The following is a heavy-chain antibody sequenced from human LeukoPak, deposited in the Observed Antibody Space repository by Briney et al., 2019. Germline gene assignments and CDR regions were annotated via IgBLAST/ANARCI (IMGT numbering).Heavy chain of an antibody. D-gene: IGHD6-13*01. J-gene: IGHJ4*02. Sequence: GGSLRLSCTASGFTFGDYVMSWVRQAPGKGLEWVGFIRSKAYGGTTKNAASVKGRFTISRDDSRSIAYLQMNSLRAEDTAVYYCARVPPGAATGTLFDSWGQGTLVTVSS. CDR3: ARVPPGAATGTLFDS. CDR1: GFTFGDYV. V-gene: IGHV3-49*04. CDR2: IRSKAYGGTT.